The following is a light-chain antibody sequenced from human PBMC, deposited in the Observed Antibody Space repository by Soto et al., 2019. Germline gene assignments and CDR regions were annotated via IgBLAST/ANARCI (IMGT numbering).Light chain of an antibody. CDR3: QQYYSTLLT. CDR1: QGVLYSSNNKNY. CDR2: WAS. Sequence: DIVMTQSPDSLAVSLGERATINCKSSQGVLYSSNNKNYLAWYQQKPGQPPKLLIYWASTRESGVPDRFSGSGSGTDFTLTISSLQAEDVAVYYCQQYYSTLLTFXGGTKVDIK. J-gene: IGKJ4*01. V-gene: IGKV4-1*01.